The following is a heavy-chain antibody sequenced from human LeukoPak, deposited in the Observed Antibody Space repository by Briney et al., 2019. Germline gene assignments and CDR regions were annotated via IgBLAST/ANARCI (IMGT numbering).Heavy chain of an antibody. J-gene: IGHJ6*02. D-gene: IGHD6-13*01. V-gene: IGHV7-4-1*02. Sequence: ASVKVSCKASGYTFTDYYMHWVRQAPGQGLEWMGWINTNTGNPTYAQGFTGRFVFSLDTSVSTAYLQISSLKAEDTAVYYCARGKSSWYYYYGMDVWGQGTTVTVSS. CDR2: INTNTGNP. CDR1: GYTFTDYY. CDR3: ARGKSSWYYYYGMDV.